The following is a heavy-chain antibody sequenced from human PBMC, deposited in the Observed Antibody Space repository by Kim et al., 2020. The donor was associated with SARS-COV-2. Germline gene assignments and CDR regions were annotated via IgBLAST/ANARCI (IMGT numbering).Heavy chain of an antibody. D-gene: IGHD6-19*01. J-gene: IGHJ3*02. CDR3: ARGRAVAGSDAFDI. V-gene: IGHV3-30*07. Sequence: ADSGRGRFTISGDNAKNTLYLQMNSLRAEDTAVYYCARGRAVAGSDAFDIWGQGTMVTVSS.